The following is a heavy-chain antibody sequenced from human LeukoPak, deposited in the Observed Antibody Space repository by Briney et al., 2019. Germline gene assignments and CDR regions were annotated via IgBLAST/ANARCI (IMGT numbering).Heavy chain of an antibody. Sequence: GASVKVSCKASGYTFTSYDINWVRQATGQALEWMGWMNPNSGNTGYALKFQGRVTMTTNTSISTAYMELSGLRSEDTAVYYCARGVTMIRGIITGWFDPWGQGTLVTVSS. CDR3: ARGVTMIRGIITGWFDP. CDR1: GYTFTSYD. V-gene: IGHV1-8*01. J-gene: IGHJ5*02. D-gene: IGHD3-10*01. CDR2: MNPNSGNT.